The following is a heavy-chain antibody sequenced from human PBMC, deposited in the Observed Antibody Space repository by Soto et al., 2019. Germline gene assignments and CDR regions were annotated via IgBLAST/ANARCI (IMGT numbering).Heavy chain of an antibody. CDR2: ISYGGGTT. Sequence: GGSLRLSCAASEFTFSNYAMSWVRQAPGKGLEWVSAISYGGGTTYYADSVKGRLTISRDNSKNTLYLQMNSLRAEDTAVYYCAKIPPGYSYGYFYFDYWGQGTLVTVSS. CDR1: EFTFSNYA. J-gene: IGHJ4*02. D-gene: IGHD5-18*01. V-gene: IGHV3-23*01. CDR3: AKIPPGYSYGYFYFDY.